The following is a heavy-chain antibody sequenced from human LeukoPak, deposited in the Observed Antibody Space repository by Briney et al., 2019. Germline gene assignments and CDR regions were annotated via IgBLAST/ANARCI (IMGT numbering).Heavy chain of an antibody. D-gene: IGHD3-10*01. CDR1: GFTFSSYE. Sequence: GGSLRLSCAASGFTFSSYEMNWVRQAPGKGLEWVSYISSSASTIYYADSVKGRFTISRDNAKNSVYLQMDSLRSDDTAVYYCASTALWFGDNTHGYWGQGTLVTVSS. CDR2: ISSSASTI. CDR3: ASTALWFGDNTHGY. V-gene: IGHV3-48*03. J-gene: IGHJ4*02.